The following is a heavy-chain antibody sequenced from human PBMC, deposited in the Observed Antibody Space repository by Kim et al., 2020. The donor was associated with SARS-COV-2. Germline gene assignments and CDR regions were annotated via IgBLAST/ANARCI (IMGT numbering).Heavy chain of an antibody. V-gene: IGHV4-34*01. CDR1: GGSLSGYY. Sequence: SETLSLTCVVYGGSLSGYYWSWIRQPPGKGLEWIGEITDSGYSHYNPSLKNRVTISRDMSKNHFSLRLTSVTAADTGVYYCARLWDYEDFWGQGTPVTVS. J-gene: IGHJ4*02. D-gene: IGHD4-17*01. CDR2: ITDSGYS. CDR3: ARLWDYEDF.